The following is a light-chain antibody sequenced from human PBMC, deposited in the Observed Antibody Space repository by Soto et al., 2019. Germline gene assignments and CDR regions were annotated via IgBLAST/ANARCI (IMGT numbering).Light chain of an antibody. Sequence: QSALTQPPSASGSPGQSVTISCTGTNNDIGGYDFVSWYQYHPGKAPRLLMYDVNKRASGVPGRFSGSKSGNTASLTVSGLQADDEGGYFCSSYVGGSNLNYVFGGGTKLTVL. V-gene: IGLV2-8*01. CDR3: SSYVGGSNLNYV. CDR1: NNDIGGYDF. J-gene: IGLJ2*01. CDR2: DVN.